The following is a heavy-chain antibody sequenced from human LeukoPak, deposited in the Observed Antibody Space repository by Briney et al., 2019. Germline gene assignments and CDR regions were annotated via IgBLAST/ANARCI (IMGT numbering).Heavy chain of an antibody. D-gene: IGHD3-16*02. V-gene: IGHV1-2*06. J-gene: IGHJ4*02. CDR1: GYTFTDSY. CDR3: AREYYDYVWGSYRYAFDY. Sequence: ASVKVSCKTSGYTFTDSYIHWVRQAPGQGLEWMGRINPNSGDPNYPQKLQGRVTMTTDTSTSTAYMELRSLRSDDTAVYYCAREYYDYVWGSYRYAFDYWGQGTLVTVSS. CDR2: INPNSGDP.